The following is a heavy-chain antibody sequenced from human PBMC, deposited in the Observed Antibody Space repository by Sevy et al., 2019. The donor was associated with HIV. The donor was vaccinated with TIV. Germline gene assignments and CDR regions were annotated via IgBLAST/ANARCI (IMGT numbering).Heavy chain of an antibody. V-gene: IGHV3-11*01. CDR2: ISSSGSTI. Sequence: GGCLRLSCAASGFTFSDYYMSWIRQAPGKGLEWVSYISSSGSTIYYADSVKGRFTISRDNAKNSLYLQMNSLRAEDTAVFYCARGWIQLWTPDAFDIWGQGTMVTVSS. J-gene: IGHJ3*02. D-gene: IGHD5-18*01. CDR3: ARGWIQLWTPDAFDI. CDR1: GFTFSDYY.